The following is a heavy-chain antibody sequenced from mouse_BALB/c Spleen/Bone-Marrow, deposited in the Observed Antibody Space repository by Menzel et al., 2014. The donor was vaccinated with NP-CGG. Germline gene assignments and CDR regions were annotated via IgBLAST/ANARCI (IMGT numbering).Heavy chain of an antibody. D-gene: IGHD2-3*01. CDR3: ARRRWYYAMDY. CDR2: ISNGGGST. J-gene: IGHJ4*01. CDR1: GFTFSDYY. Sequence: SGGGLVQPGGSLKLSCATSGFTFSDYYMYWVRQTPEKRLEWVAYISNGGGSTYYPDTVKGRFTISRDNAKNTLYLQMSRLKSEDTAMYYCARRRWYYAMDYWGQGTSVTVSS. V-gene: IGHV5-12*02.